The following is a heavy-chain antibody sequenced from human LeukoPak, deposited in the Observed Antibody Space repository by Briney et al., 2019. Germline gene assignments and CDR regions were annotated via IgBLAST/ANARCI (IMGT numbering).Heavy chain of an antibody. J-gene: IGHJ4*02. D-gene: IGHD2-8*02. CDR3: VRHKGYITGWYVDY. Sequence: GESLKISCEGSGYSFTTYWIGWVHQMPGKDLEWMGIIYPGDSDTRYSPSFQGQVTISADKSISTTYLQWDSLKASDTAMYYCVRHKGYITGWYVDYWGQGTLVTVSS. V-gene: IGHV5-51*07. CDR2: IYPGDSDT. CDR1: GYSFTTYW.